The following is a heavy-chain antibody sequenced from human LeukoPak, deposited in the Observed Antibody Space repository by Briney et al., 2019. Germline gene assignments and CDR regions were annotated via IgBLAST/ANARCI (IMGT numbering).Heavy chain of an antibody. J-gene: IGHJ4*02. D-gene: IGHD2-2*01. Sequence: GASVKVSCKASGYTFTSYDINWVRQATGQGLEWMGWMNPNSGNTGYAQKFQGRVTMTRNTSVSTAYMELSSLRSEDTAVYYCARPGRKSTSPTDYWGQGTLVTVSS. CDR2: MNPNSGNT. V-gene: IGHV1-8*01. CDR3: ARPGRKSTSPTDY. CDR1: GYTFTSYD.